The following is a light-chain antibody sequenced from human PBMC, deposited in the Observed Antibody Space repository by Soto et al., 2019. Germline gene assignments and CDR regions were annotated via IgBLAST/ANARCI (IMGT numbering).Light chain of an antibody. J-gene: IGKJ5*01. V-gene: IGKV1-39*01. CDR1: QSISTY. CDR2: GAS. Sequence: DIQMTQSPSSLSASVGDRVTITCRASQSISTYLNWYQQKPGKAPKLLIYGASSLQSGVPSRFTGSGSGTDFPLTISSLQPEDFAAYFCQQSYSTPQITFGQGTRLEIK. CDR3: QQSYSTPQIT.